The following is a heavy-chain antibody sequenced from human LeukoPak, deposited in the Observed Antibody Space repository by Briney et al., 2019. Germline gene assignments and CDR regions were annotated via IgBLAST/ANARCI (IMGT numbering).Heavy chain of an antibody. V-gene: IGHV3-9*01. CDR3: AKDNGFDWLLSLDY. D-gene: IGHD3-9*01. J-gene: IGHJ4*02. CDR1: GFTFDDFA. CDR2: ISWNSGSI. Sequence: PGGSLRLSCAASGFTFDDFAMHWVRQAPGKGLERVSGISWNSGSIGYADSVKGRFTISRDNAKNSLYLQMNSLRAEDTALYYCAKDNGFDWLLSLDYWGQGTLVTVSS.